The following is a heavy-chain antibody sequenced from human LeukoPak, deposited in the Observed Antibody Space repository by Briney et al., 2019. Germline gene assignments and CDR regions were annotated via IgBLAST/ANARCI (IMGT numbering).Heavy chain of an antibody. CDR1: GXTFSNAW. J-gene: IGHJ5*02. CDR2: ISTSSNTI. Sequence: PGGSLRLSCAASGXTFSNAWVSWVRQAPGKGLEWVSYISTSSNTIHYADSVKGRFTISRDNAKNSLYLQMSSLRDEDTAVYYCARDRGTSGYLPWGQGTLVTVSS. V-gene: IGHV3-48*02. CDR3: ARDRGTSGYLP. D-gene: IGHD3-22*01.